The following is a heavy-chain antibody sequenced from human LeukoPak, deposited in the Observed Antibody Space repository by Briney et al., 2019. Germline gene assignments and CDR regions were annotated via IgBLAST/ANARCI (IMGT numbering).Heavy chain of an antibody. J-gene: IGHJ6*03. V-gene: IGHV7-4-1*02. D-gene: IGHD2-8*01. Sequence: ASVKVSCKASGYTFTKYGVYWVRQAPGQGLEWMGWINTDTGNPTYAQGFTGRFVFSLDTSVSTTYLQISNLKPEDTAVYYCARGIGIGTVLMVHGNMDVWGKGTTVTVSS. CDR2: INTDTGNP. CDR3: ARGIGIGTVLMVHGNMDV. CDR1: GYTFTKYG.